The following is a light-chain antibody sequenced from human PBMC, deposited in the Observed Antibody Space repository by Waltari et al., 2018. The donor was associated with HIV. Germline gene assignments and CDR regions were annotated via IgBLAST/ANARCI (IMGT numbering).Light chain of an antibody. J-gene: IGLJ3*02. CDR2: EVT. CDR1: TSDVDTYNY. Sequence: QSALTQPASVSGSPGQSITISCPATTSDVDTYNYVSWYQQHPGKAPKLLIYEVTNRPLGVSSRFSGSKSGKTASLTISGLQAEDEADYYCGSYTTSSTPWVFGGGTKLTVL. CDR3: GSYTTSSTPWV. V-gene: IGLV2-14*01.